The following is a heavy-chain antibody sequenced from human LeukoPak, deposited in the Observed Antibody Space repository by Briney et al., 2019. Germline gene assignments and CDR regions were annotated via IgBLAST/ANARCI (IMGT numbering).Heavy chain of an antibody. D-gene: IGHD3-3*01. CDR3: AKGPYDFWSGYYGPQDYFDY. CDR2: ITSSGGTM. J-gene: IGHJ4*02. V-gene: IGHV3-23*01. Sequence: GGSLRLSCAASGFTFSSYAISWVRQAPGKGLEWVTTITSSGGTMFYAASVKGRFTVSRDNPKNTLYLQMNSLRAEDTAVYYCAKGPYDFWSGYYGPQDYFDYWGQGTLVTVSS. CDR1: GFTFSSYA.